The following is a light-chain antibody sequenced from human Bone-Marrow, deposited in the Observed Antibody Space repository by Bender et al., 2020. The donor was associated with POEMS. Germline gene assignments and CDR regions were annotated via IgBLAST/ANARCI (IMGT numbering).Light chain of an antibody. CDR2: DDS. CDR3: QVYDSSSDHYV. Sequence: SYVLTQPPSVSVAPGQTARITCGGNNIGSKTVNWYQQKPGQAPLVVVYDDSERPSGIPERFSGSNSGNTATLIISRVEAGDEADYYCQVYDSSSDHYVFASGTKVSVL. J-gene: IGLJ1*01. CDR1: NIGSKT. V-gene: IGLV3-21*02.